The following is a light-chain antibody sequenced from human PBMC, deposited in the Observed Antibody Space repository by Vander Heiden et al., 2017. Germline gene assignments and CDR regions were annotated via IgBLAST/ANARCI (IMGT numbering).Light chain of an antibody. V-gene: IGKV3-11*01. J-gene: IGKJ4*01. Sequence: FVFTHSPATLSFSLGSSPTLPCSASYSVFFYLAWYQQKPGKAPRLLIYDASNRATGSTARFSGSGAGTEVSITISSIEQEEDAVDYCQQRNNRRPLLTFGGGTKVEIK. CDR1: YSVFFY. CDR3: QQRNNRRPLLT. CDR2: DAS.